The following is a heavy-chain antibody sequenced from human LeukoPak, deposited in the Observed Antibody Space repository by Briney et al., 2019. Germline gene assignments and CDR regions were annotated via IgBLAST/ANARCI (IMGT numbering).Heavy chain of an antibody. V-gene: IGHV4-59*01. D-gene: IGHD6-19*01. CDR2: IYYSGST. CDR3: ARGGTGYSSGWFN. Sequence: SETLSLTCTVSGGSISSYYWSWIRQPPGKGLEWIGYIYYSGSTNYNPSLKSRVTISVDTSKNQFSLKLSSVTAADTAVYYCARGGTGYSSGWFNWGQGTLVTVSS. CDR1: GGSISSYY. J-gene: IGHJ4*02.